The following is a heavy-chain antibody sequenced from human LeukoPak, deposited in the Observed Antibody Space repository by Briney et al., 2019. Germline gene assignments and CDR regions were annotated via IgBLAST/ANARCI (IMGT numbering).Heavy chain of an antibody. CDR3: ARDPLSNAASGAAEGFDY. J-gene: IGHJ4*02. V-gene: IGHV3-11*04. D-gene: IGHD1-26*01. CDR2: ISSSGSTI. CDR1: GFTFSDYY. Sequence: PGGSLRLSCAASGFTFSDYYMSWIRQAPGKGLEWVSYISSSGSTIYYADSVKGRFTISRDNAKNSLYLQMNSLRAEDTAVYYCARDPLSNAASGAAEGFDYWGQGTLVTVSS.